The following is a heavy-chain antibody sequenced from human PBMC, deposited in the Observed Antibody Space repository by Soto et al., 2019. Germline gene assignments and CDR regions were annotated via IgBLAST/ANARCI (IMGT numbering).Heavy chain of an antibody. CDR1: GFTFSTSW. J-gene: IGHJ5*02. CDR3: ARDRRRGRFDP. D-gene: IGHD3-16*01. CDR2: IDSDGSST. Sequence: EVQLVESGGGLVQPGGSLRLSCAASGFTFSTSWMHGVRQAPGKGLVWVSRIDSDGSSTTYADSVKGRFSISRDNAKSTLYLQMNSLRAEDTAVYFCARDRRRGRFDPWGQGTLVTVSS. V-gene: IGHV3-74*01.